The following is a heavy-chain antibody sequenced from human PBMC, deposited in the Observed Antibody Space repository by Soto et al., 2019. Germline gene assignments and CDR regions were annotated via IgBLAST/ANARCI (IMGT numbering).Heavy chain of an antibody. V-gene: IGHV1-69*10. Sequence: SVKVSCKASGGTFSSYAISWVRQAPGQGLEWMGGIIPILGTANYAQKFQGRVTITADKSTSTAYMELSSLRSEDTAVYYCARGGSSSTSSGWHLHDYYYMDVWGKGTTVTVSS. D-gene: IGHD6-19*01. J-gene: IGHJ6*03. CDR3: ARGGSSSTSSGWHLHDYYYMDV. CDR2: IIPILGTA. CDR1: GGTFSSYA.